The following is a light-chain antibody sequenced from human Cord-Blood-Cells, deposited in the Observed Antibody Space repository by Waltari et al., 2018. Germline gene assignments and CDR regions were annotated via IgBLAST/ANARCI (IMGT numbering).Light chain of an antibody. CDR1: QSVSSSY. V-gene: IGKV3-20*01. J-gene: IGKJ2*01. Sequence: EIVLTQSPGTLSLSPGERATLSCRASQSVSSSYLARYQQKPGQAPRLLSYGASSRATGIPDRFSGSGSGTDFTLTISRLEPEDFAVYYCQQYGSSPYTFGQGTKLEIK. CDR2: GAS. CDR3: QQYGSSPYT.